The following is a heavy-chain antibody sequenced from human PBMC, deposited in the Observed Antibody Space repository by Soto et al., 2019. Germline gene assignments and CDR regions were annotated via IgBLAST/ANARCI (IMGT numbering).Heavy chain of an antibody. CDR2: IYYSGST. CDR3: ARDYGQRPRGDYYGMDV. J-gene: IGHJ6*02. Sequence: QVQLQESGPGLVKPSQTLSLTCTVSGGSISSGGYYWSWIRQHPGKGLEWIGYIYYSGSTYYNPSLKIRVTISVDTSKNQFSLKLSSVTAADTAVYYCARDYGQRPRGDYYGMDVWGQGTTVTVSS. V-gene: IGHV4-31*03. D-gene: IGHD3-10*01. CDR1: GGSISSGGYY.